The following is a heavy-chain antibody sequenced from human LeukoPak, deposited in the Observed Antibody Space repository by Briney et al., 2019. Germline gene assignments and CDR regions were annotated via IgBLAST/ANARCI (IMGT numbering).Heavy chain of an antibody. CDR3: ARPYYYDSSGYHATLGD. CDR1: GGTFSSYA. J-gene: IGHJ4*02. D-gene: IGHD3-22*01. V-gene: IGHV1-18*01. CDR2: INPNSGGT. Sequence: GASVKVSCKASGGTFSSYAISWVRQAPGQGLEWMGWINPNSGGTNYAQKLQGRVTMTTDTSTSTAYMELRSLRSDDTAVYYCARPYYYDSSGYHATLGDWGQGTLVTVSS.